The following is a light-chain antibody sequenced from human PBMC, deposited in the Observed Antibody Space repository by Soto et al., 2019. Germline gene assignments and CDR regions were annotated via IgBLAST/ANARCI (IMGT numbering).Light chain of an antibody. CDR3: QQADTFPIT. CDR1: QIISTY. Sequence: DIQMTQSPSSLSASVGDRVTITCRASQIISTYLNWYQQKPGKAPKLLIYAASSLQSGVPSRFSGSGFGTDFTLTISSLQPEDSAIYYCQQADTFPITFGQGTRLEIK. CDR2: AAS. J-gene: IGKJ5*01. V-gene: IGKV1-39*01.